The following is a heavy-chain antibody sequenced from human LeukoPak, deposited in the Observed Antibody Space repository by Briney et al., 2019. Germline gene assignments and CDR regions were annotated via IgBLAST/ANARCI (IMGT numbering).Heavy chain of an antibody. CDR1: GGSTSSYY. J-gene: IGHJ4*02. Sequence: SETLSLTCSVSGGSTSSYYWSWIRQPPGKGLEGIGYIYYSGSTNHNPSLKSRVTISVDKSKSQFSLKLSAVTAADTAVYYCARKGDTIGSFDYGGQGTLVTVSS. D-gene: IGHD3-10*01. CDR3: ARKGDTIGSFDY. CDR2: IYYSGST. V-gene: IGHV4-59*12.